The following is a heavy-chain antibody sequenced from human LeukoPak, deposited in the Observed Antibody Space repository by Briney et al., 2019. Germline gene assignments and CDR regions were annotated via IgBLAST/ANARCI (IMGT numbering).Heavy chain of an antibody. CDR3: ARGPTLIGVPDTWPLDS. J-gene: IGHJ4*02. D-gene: IGHD3-22*01. CDR1: GFTFSDYS. V-gene: IGHV3-21*01. Sequence: PGGSLRLSCAASGFTFSDYSMKWVRQAPGKGLEWVSSISSGNSYKYYGDSMKGRFTISRDNAKNSLYLQMNSLRAEDTAVYYCARGPTLIGVPDTWPLDSWGQGTLVIVSS. CDR2: ISSGNSYK.